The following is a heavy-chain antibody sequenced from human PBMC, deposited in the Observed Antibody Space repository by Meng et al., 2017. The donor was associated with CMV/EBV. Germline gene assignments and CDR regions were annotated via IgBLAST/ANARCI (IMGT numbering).Heavy chain of an antibody. D-gene: IGHD3-22*01. J-gene: IGHJ4*02. V-gene: IGHV4-4*07. CDR2: IYTSGST. CDR1: GGSISSYY. CDR3: ARGGLYYYDSSGHFDY. Sequence: QVRLRESGPGLWKPSETLSLTCTVSGGSISSYYWSWIRQPAGKGLEWIGRIYTSGSTNYNPSLKSRVTMSVDTSKNQFSLKLSSVTAADTAVYYCARGGLYYYDSSGHFDYWGQGTLVTSPQ.